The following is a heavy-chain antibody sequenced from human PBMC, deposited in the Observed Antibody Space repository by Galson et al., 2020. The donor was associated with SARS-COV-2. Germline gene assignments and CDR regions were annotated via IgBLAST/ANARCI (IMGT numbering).Heavy chain of an antibody. J-gene: IGHJ4*02. CDR1: GGSVSRENYY. CDR2: MYYGGIA. CDR3: ASGSGYYGSGYYYPFDY. D-gene: IGHD3-10*01. Sequence: SQTLSLTCTVSGGSVSRENYYWSWIRQPPGKGLEWIGHMYYGGIANYNPSLRSRVTTSFDTSKNQFSLQLSSVTAADTAVYHCASGSGYYGSGYYYPFDYWGQGTLVTVSS. V-gene: IGHV4-61*01.